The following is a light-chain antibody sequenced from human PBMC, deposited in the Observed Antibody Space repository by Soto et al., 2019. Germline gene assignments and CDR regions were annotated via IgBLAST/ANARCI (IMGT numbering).Light chain of an antibody. CDR3: GTWDSSLSAWL. V-gene: IGLV1-51*01. CDR2: DNN. Sequence: QSVLTQPPSVSAAPGQKVTISCSGTSSNIGNNFVSWYQQIPGAAPKLLIYDNNRRPSGMPDRFSASTSSTSATLGITGLQAGDEADYYCGTWDSSLSAWLFGGGTKLTVL. CDR1: SSNIGNNF. J-gene: IGLJ2*01.